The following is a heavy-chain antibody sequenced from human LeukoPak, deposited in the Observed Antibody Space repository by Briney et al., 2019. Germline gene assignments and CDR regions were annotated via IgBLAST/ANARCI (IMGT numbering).Heavy chain of an antibody. CDR2: INSDGSST. CDR1: GFIFSSYS. J-gene: IGHJ2*01. V-gene: IGHV3-74*01. Sequence: GGSLRLSCAASGFIFSSYSMNWVRQAPGKGLVWVSRINSDGSSTSYADSVKGRFTISRDNAKNTLYLQMNSLRAEGTAVYYCARGAAWRAFDLWGRGTLVTVSS. CDR3: ARGAAWRAFDL. D-gene: IGHD2-15*01.